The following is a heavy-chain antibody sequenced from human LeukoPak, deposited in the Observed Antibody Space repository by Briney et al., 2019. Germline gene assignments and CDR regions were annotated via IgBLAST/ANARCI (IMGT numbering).Heavy chain of an antibody. D-gene: IGHD2-15*01. CDR3: ARSTYCSGGSCSHNWFDP. CDR1: GGSISSSSYY. J-gene: IGHJ5*02. CDR2: IYYSGST. V-gene: IGHV4-39*07. Sequence: PSETLSLTCTVSGGSISSSSYYWGWIRQPPGKGLEWFGSIYYSGSTYYNPSLKSRVTISVDTSKNQFSLKLSSVTAADTAVYYCARSTYCSGGSCSHNWFDPWGQGTLVTVSS.